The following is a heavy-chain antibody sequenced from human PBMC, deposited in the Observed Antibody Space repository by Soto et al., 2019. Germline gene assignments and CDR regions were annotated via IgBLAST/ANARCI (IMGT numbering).Heavy chain of an antibody. CDR2: ISSSSSYI. D-gene: IGHD3-10*01. J-gene: IGHJ4*02. Sequence: GGSLRLSCAASGFTFSSYNMNWVRQAPGKGLEWVSSISSSSSYIYYADSVKGRFTISRDNAKNSLYLQMNSLRAEDTAVYYCARGLMVRGVSFDYWGQGTLVTVSS. CDR1: GFTFSSYN. V-gene: IGHV3-21*01. CDR3: ARGLMVRGVSFDY.